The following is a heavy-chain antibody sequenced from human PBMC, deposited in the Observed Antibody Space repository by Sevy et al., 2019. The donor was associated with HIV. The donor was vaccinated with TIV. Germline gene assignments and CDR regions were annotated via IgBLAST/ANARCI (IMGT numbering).Heavy chain of an antibody. J-gene: IGHJ6*02. D-gene: IGHD5-18*01. CDR2: IIPIFATV. Sequence: ASVKVSCKASGGTFRQFPISWVRQAPGQWLEWMGGIIPIFATVNYTEKFQGRVTITADESTSTGYMELSSLRSEDTAIYFCARGDKALDRPKFAPIYHYDLDVWGQRTTVTVSS. CDR1: GGTFRQFP. V-gene: IGHV1-69*13. CDR3: ARGDKALDRPKFAPIYHYDLDV.